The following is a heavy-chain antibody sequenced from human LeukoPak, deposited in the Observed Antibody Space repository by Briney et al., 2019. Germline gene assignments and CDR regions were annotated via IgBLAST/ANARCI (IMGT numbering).Heavy chain of an antibody. CDR2: XSAYNGNX. CDR1: GYTFTSYG. V-gene: IGHV1-18*01. D-gene: IGHD3-22*01. J-gene: IGHJ4*02. CDR3: ASGYYSDGSGYSPADY. Sequence: ASVKVSCKASGYTFTSYGISWVRQAPGQGLEWXXXXSAYNGNXXXAXXXXXXXXMTTXTXTSTAYMELRSLRSDDTAVYYCASGYYSDGSGYSPADYWGQGTRVTVSS.